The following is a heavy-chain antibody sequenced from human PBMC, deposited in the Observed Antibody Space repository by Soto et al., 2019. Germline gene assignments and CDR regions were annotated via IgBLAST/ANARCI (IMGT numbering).Heavy chain of an antibody. CDR1: GYTFTSYG. Sequence: XSVKVSCKASGYTFTSYGISWVRQAPGQGLEWMGWISAYNGNTNYAQKLQGRVTMTTDTSTSTAYMELRSLRSDDTAVYYCARDRYSYGYYYYGMDVWGQGATVTVSS. CDR3: ARDRYSYGYYYYGMDV. CDR2: ISAYNGNT. J-gene: IGHJ6*02. D-gene: IGHD5-18*01. V-gene: IGHV1-18*04.